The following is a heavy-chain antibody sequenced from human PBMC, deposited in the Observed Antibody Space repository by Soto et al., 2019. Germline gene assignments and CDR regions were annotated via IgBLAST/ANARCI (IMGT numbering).Heavy chain of an antibody. CDR3: ARDPDSGASKGIYFLDY. D-gene: IGHD1-26*01. CDR2: ISRSSESI. CDR1: GFTFSDYY. J-gene: IGHJ4*02. V-gene: IGHV3-11*06. Sequence: GGSLRLSCAASGFTFSDYYMTWVRQAPGKGLEWISFISRSSESIKYADSVKGRFTISRDNAKNSVYLQMYSLRVEDTAVYYCARDPDSGASKGIYFLDYWGQGTLVTVSS.